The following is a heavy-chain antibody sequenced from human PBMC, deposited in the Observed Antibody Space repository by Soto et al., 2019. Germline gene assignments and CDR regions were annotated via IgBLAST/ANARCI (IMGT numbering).Heavy chain of an antibody. V-gene: IGHV4-39*01. J-gene: IGHJ4*02. CDR3: ARHRIEVVWRGFDF. CDR2: SSYNGGT. CDR1: TDSSSFTNSY. Sequence: SETLSLTCTVSTDSSSFTNSYWGWIRQPPGKGLQWIGSSSYNGGTFYNPSLKGRVVISFDTSKRQSSLQVTSVTAADTAVYFCARHRIEVVWRGFDFWGQGSPVTVSS. D-gene: IGHD3-10*01.